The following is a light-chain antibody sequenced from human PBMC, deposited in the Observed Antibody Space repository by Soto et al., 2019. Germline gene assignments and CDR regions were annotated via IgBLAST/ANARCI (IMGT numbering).Light chain of an antibody. CDR2: YDS. CDR3: QVWDSSSDHWV. CDR1: NIGSRS. V-gene: IGLV3-21*04. J-gene: IGLJ3*02. Sequence: SYELTQPPSVSVAPGKTARITCGENNIGSRSVHWYQQKPGQAPVLVIYYDSDRPSGIPERFSGSNSGNTATLTISRVEAGDEADYYCQVWDSSSDHWVFGGGTKVTVL.